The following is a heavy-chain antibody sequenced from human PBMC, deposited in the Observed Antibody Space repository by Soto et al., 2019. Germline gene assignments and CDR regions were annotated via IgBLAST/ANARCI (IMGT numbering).Heavy chain of an antibody. CDR1: GGTFSSYA. D-gene: IGHD3-10*01. Sequence: QVQLVQSGAEVKKPGSSVKVSCKASGGTFSSYAISWVRQAPGQGLEWMGGIIPIFGTANYAQKFQGRVTITADESTSTAYMELSSLRSEDTAVYYCARRTMVRGVIITDYYYDGMDVWGQGTTVTVSS. V-gene: IGHV1-69*01. CDR3: ARRTMVRGVIITDYYYDGMDV. J-gene: IGHJ6*02. CDR2: IIPIFGTA.